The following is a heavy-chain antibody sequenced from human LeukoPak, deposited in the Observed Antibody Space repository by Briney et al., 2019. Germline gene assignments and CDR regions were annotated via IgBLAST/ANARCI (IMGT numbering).Heavy chain of an antibody. V-gene: IGHV3-74*01. CDR2: VNTDGSIT. J-gene: IGHJ4*02. D-gene: IGHD1-26*01. Sequence: GGSLRLSCAASGFSFSSYWMHWVRQAPGKGLVWVSRVNTDGSITNYADSVKGRFTISRDNAKNTLYLQLNSLRAEDTAAYFCARLWVGPTGFDCWGQGTLVTVSS. CDR3: ARLWVGPTGFDC. CDR1: GFSFSSYW.